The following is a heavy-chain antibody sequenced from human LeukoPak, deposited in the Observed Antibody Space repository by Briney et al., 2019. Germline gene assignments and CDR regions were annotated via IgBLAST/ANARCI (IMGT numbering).Heavy chain of an antibody. CDR2: INPYNGNT. CDR3: ARDQHDHVWGSYRPYSDY. Sequence: GASVKVSCKASGYTFTNYGISWVRQAPGQGLEWMGNINPYNGNTNYAQNLQGRVTMTTDTSTNTAYMELRSLRSDDTAVYYCARDQHDHVWGSYRPYSDYWGQGTLVTVSS. J-gene: IGHJ4*02. V-gene: IGHV1-18*01. D-gene: IGHD3-16*02. CDR1: GYTFTNYG.